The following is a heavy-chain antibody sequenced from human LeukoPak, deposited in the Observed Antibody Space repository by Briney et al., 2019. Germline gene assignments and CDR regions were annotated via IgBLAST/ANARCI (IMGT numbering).Heavy chain of an antibody. V-gene: IGHV5-51*01. CDR2: VYPCYSDT. CDR1: GYSFTRYC. Sequence: GEALKISRKGSGYSFTRYCIGWVRQMPGKGLEWMGIVYPCYSDTRYSPSFQGQVTISADKSISNAYLEWSRLKASGTAMYNCARLVDGSGSYLGYWGEGAMVTVS. CDR3: ARLVDGSGSYLGY. D-gene: IGHD3-10*01. J-gene: IGHJ4*02.